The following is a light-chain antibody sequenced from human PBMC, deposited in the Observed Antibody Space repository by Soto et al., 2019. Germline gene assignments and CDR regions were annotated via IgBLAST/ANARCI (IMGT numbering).Light chain of an antibody. V-gene: IGKV3-20*01. CDR3: QQYGSSPLT. CDR1: QSVSNYY. Sequence: EIVLTQSPGTLSLPPGERATLSCRASQSVSNYYLAWFQQKPGQAPRLLIYGASSRATGIPDRFSGSGSETDFTLTISRLEPEDFAVYYCQQYGSSPLTFGGGTKVEIK. CDR2: GAS. J-gene: IGKJ4*01.